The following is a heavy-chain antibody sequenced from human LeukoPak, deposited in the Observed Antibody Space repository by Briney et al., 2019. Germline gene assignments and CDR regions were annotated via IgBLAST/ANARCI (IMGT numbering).Heavy chain of an antibody. V-gene: IGHV1-2*02. CDR2: INPNSGST. CDR1: GYTFTGYY. Sequence: EASVKVSCKASGYTFTGYYMNWVRQAPGQGLEWMGWINPNSGSTNYAQKVQGRVTITADKSTSTFYMELSGLKSEDTAVYYCARDPPLPWGQGTLVTVSS. CDR3: ARDPPLP. J-gene: IGHJ5*02.